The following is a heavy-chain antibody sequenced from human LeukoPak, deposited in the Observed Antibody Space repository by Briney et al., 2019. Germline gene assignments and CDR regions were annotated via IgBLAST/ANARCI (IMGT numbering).Heavy chain of an antibody. Sequence: GGSLRLSCAASGFTFSSFWISWVRQAPGKGLEWVANIKTDGSEKYYVDSVKGRFTISRDNAKNSAYLQMNSLRVEDTAMYYCVRDAWFGESRAGGQGTLVTVSP. J-gene: IGHJ4*02. CDR1: GFTFSSFW. V-gene: IGHV3-7*01. D-gene: IGHD3-10*01. CDR3: VRDAWFGESRA. CDR2: IKTDGSEK.